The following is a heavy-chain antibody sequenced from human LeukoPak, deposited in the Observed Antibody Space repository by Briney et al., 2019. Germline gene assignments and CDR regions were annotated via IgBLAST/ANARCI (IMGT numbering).Heavy chain of an antibody. D-gene: IGHD4-17*01. J-gene: IGHJ4*02. CDR3: AKAIDYGDYYFDY. V-gene: IGHV3-23*01. CDR2: ISGSGGST. Sequence: GGSLRLSCAASGFTFSSYAMSWVRQAPGKGLEWVSAISGSGGSTYYADSVKGRFTTSRDNSKNTLYLQMNSLRAEDTAVYYCAKAIDYGDYYFDYWGQGTLVTVSS. CDR1: GFTFSSYA.